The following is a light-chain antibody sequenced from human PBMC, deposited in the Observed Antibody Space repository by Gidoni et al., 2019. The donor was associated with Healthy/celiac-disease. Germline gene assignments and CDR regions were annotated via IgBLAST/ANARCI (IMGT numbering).Light chain of an antibody. CDR3: QQSYSTGVT. CDR2: AAS. Sequence: DIQMTQSPSSLSASVGDRVTITCRASQSISSYLNWYQQKPGKAPKLLIYAASSLHSGVPSRFSGSGSGTDFTLTISSLQPEDFATYYCQQSYSTGVTFGPXTNVDIK. CDR1: QSISSY. V-gene: IGKV1-39*01. J-gene: IGKJ3*01.